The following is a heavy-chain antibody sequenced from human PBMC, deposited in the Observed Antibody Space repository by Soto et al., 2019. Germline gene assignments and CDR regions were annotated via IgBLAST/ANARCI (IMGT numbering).Heavy chain of an antibody. J-gene: IGHJ5*02. Sequence: EVQLVESGGGLVQPGGSLRLSCTASGFTFSDSWMTWVRQAPGKGLEWVARVKPDESEKKYADSVKSRFSIWRDNAKNSMYLQMDSLRGEDTAVYYCVRGGSNYASWGQGTLVTVSS. D-gene: IGHD4-4*01. V-gene: IGHV3-7*01. CDR3: VRGGSNYAS. CDR2: VKPDESEK. CDR1: GFTFSDSW.